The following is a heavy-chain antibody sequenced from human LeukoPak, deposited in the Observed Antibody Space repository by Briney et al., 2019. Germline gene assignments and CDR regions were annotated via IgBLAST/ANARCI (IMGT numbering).Heavy chain of an antibody. CDR2: IYHSGST. J-gene: IGHJ4*02. CDR1: GGSISSSNW. V-gene: IGHV4-4*02. Sequence: SETLSLTCAVSGGSISSSNWWSWVRQPPGKGLEWIGEIYHSGSTYYNPSLKSRVTISVDTSKNQFSLKLSSVTAADTAVYYCARTRYYYNSRSYGAPYYFDYWGQGTLVTVSS. D-gene: IGHD3-10*01. CDR3: ARTRYYYNSRSYGAPYYFDY.